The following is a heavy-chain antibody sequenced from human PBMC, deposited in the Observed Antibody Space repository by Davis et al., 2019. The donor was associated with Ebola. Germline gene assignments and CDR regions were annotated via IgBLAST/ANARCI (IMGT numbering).Heavy chain of an antibody. CDR1: GFTFSDYY. CDR2: ISNSGSTI. CDR3: ARAAYCSGGSGGSCYFYGMDV. Sequence: GGSLRLSCAATGFTFSDYYMTWIRQPPGKGLEWVSDISNSGSTIFYVESLKGRFTISRDNAKNSLYLQLNSLRAEDTAVYYCARAAYCSGGSGGSCYFYGMDVWGKGTTVTVSS. J-gene: IGHJ6*04. D-gene: IGHD2-15*01. V-gene: IGHV3-11*01.